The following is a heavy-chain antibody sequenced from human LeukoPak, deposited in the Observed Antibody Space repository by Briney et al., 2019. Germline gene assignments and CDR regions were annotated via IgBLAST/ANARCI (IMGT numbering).Heavy chain of an antibody. D-gene: IGHD3-22*01. CDR2: IYYSGST. J-gene: IGHJ4*02. CDR3: AAPTYYDSSGPDFGVYNCAY. Sequence: PSETLSLTCTVAGGSISSSSYYCGWIRQPPGKGLEWIGSIYYSGSTYYNPSLKSRVTISVDTSKNQFSLKLSSVTAADTAVYYCAAPTYYDSSGPDFGVYNCAYSGQGNLVTVSS. CDR1: GGSISSSSYY. V-gene: IGHV4-39*01.